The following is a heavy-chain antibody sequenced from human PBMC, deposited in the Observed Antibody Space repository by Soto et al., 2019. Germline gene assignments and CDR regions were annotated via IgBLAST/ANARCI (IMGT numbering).Heavy chain of an antibody. Sequence: SASLSLTFSFSGGSVNNRTYYWSWIRQPAGKSPEWIGYVYYSGTTNYNPSLKSRVSISVDTSKNQFSLSLSSVTAADTALYYCARTTAVPNTLRSRYYFDYWGQGNLVTGSS. J-gene: IGHJ4*02. V-gene: IGHV4-61*01. CDR1: GGSVNNRTYY. CDR2: VYYSGTT. D-gene: IGHD4-17*01. CDR3: ARTTAVPNTLRSRYYFDY.